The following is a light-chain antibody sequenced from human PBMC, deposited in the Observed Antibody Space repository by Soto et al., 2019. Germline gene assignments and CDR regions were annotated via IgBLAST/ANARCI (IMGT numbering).Light chain of an antibody. J-gene: IGLJ1*01. CDR2: EVT. V-gene: IGLV2-14*01. CDR1: SSDVGGFNY. CDR3: SSYTSSSTLEV. Sequence: QSALTQPASVSGSPGQSITISCTGTSSDVGGFNYVSWYQQRPGKAPKLMIYEVTYRPSGVSNRFSGSKFGNTASLTISGLQSEDEADYYCSSYTSSSTLEVFGTGTKVTVL.